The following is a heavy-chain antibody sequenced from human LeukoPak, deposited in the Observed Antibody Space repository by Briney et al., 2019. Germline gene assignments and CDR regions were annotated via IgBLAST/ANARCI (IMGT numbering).Heavy chain of an antibody. J-gene: IGHJ5*02. CDR2: FDHEDGET. Sequence: ASVKVSCLASGGTFRSYAISWVRQAPGKGLEWVGGFDHEDGETNYAQKSQGRVTMTEETSTDTAYMELSSLRSEDTAVHYCATFSPKYSSGWSWRGWSDPWGQGTLVTVSS. V-gene: IGHV1-24*01. CDR1: GGTFRSYA. CDR3: ATFSPKYSSGWSWRGWSDP. D-gene: IGHD6-19*01.